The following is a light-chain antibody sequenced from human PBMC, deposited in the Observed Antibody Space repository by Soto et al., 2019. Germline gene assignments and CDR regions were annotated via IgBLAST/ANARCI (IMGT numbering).Light chain of an antibody. CDR2: DDS. Sequence: SYELTQPPSVSVAPGQTATLTCGGDNIGGKSVHWYQQKPGQAPTVVVYDDSDRPSGIPERFSGSNSGNTATLTISRVEAGDEADYYCQVWETNTDQYVFGTGTKVTVL. CDR1: NIGGKS. CDR3: QVWETNTDQYV. V-gene: IGLV3-21*02. J-gene: IGLJ1*01.